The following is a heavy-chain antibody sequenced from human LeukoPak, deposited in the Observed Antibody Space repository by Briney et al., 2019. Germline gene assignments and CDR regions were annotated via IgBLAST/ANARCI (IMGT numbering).Heavy chain of an antibody. Sequence: GGSLRLSCAASGFTVSSNYMSWVRQAPGKGLEWVSVIYSGGSTYYADSVKGRFTISRDNAKNSLYLQMNSLRAEDTAVYYCARDLPYSSTTPYFDYWGQGALVTVSS. CDR3: ARDLPYSSTTPYFDY. CDR2: IYSGGST. CDR1: GFTVSSNY. J-gene: IGHJ4*02. V-gene: IGHV3-66*01. D-gene: IGHD2-2*01.